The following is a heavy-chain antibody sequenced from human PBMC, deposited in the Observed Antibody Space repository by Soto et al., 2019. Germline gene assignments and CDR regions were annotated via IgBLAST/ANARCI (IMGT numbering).Heavy chain of an antibody. D-gene: IGHD6-13*01. V-gene: IGHV1-69*08. J-gene: IGHJ3*02. Sequence: QVQLVQSGAEVKKPGSSVKVSCKASGGTFSSYTISWVRQAPGQGLEWMGRIIPILGIANYAQKFQGRVTITADKSTSTAYMELSSLRSEDTAVYYCARDSKGRYSRCPFDILGQWTMVTVSS. CDR2: IIPILGIA. CDR1: GGTFSSYT. CDR3: ARDSKGRYSRCPFDI.